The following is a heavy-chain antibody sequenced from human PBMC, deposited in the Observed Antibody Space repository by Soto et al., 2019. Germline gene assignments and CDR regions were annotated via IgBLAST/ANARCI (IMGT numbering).Heavy chain of an antibody. CDR3: ARGDGSGWYFDAFDI. Sequence: GESLKISCAASGFTFSSYWMSWVRQAPGKGLEWVANIKQDGSEKYYVDSVKGRFTISRDNAKNSLYLQMNSLRAEDTAVYYCARGDGSGWYFDAFDIWGQGTMVTVSS. CDR2: IKQDGSEK. J-gene: IGHJ3*02. CDR1: GFTFSSYW. D-gene: IGHD6-19*01. V-gene: IGHV3-7*03.